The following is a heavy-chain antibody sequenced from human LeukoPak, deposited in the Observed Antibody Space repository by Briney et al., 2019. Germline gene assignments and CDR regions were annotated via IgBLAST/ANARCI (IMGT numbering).Heavy chain of an antibody. J-gene: IGHJ4*02. CDR2: IYHSGST. CDR1: GGSISSSNW. Sequence: PSETLSLTCAVSGGSISSSNWWSWVRQPPGKGLEWIGEIYHSGSTNYNPSLKSRVTISVDTSKNQFSLKLSSVTAAGTAVYYCARWLGPKKYYFDYWGQGTLVTVSS. CDR3: ARWLGPKKYYFDY. D-gene: IGHD6-19*01. V-gene: IGHV4-4*02.